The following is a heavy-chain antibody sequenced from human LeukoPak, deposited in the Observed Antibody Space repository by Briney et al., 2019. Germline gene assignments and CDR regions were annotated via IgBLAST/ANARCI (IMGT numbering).Heavy chain of an antibody. CDR1: GYSFTSYW. D-gene: IGHD2-15*01. V-gene: IGHV5-51*01. CDR3: ARPVCSGGSCYSVYFDY. CDR2: IYPGDSDT. Sequence: GESLKISCKGSGYSFTSYWIGWVRQMPGKGLEWMGIIYPGDSDTRYSPSFQGQVTISAEKSISTAYLQWSSLKASDTAMYYCARPVCSGGSCYSVYFDYWGQGTLVTVSS. J-gene: IGHJ4*02.